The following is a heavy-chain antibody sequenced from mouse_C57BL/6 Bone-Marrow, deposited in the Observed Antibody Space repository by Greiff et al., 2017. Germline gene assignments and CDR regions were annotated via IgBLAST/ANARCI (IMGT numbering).Heavy chain of an antibody. CDR2: IDPENGDT. Sequence: VQLQQSGAELVRPGASVKLSCTASGFNIKDDYMHWVKQRPDQGLEWIGWIDPENGDTEYASKFQGKATITADTSSNTAYLQLSSLTSEDTAVYYCTNPYGDLYWGQGTSVTVSS. CDR3: TNPYGDLY. CDR1: GFNIKDDY. J-gene: IGHJ4*01. V-gene: IGHV14-4*01. D-gene: IGHD1-1*01.